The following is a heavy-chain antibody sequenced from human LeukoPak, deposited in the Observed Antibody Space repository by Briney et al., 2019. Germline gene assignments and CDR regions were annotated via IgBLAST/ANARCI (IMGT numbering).Heavy chain of an antibody. CDR1: GGSFRGYY. Sequence: SETLSLTCAVYGGSFRGYYWSWIRQPPGKGLEWIGEINHSGSTNYNPSLKSRVTISVDTSKNQFSLKLSSVTAADTAVYYCARGTDFWSGYYGYWGQGTLVTVSS. J-gene: IGHJ4*02. CDR3: ARGTDFWSGYYGY. D-gene: IGHD3-3*01. CDR2: INHSGST. V-gene: IGHV4-34*01.